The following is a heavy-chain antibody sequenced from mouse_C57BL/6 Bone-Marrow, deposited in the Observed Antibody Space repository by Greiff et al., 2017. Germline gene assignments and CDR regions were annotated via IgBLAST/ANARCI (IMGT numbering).Heavy chain of an antibody. Sequence: VQLQQSGAELARPGASVKLSCKASGYTFTSYGISWVKQRTGQGLEWIGEIYPRSGNTYYNEKFKGKATLTADKSSSTAYMELRSLPSEDSAVXFCARSAPPLLSSYAMDYWGQGTSVTVSS. CDR3: ARSAPPLLSSYAMDY. CDR2: IYPRSGNT. V-gene: IGHV1-81*01. J-gene: IGHJ4*01. CDR1: GYTFTSYG. D-gene: IGHD2-10*01.